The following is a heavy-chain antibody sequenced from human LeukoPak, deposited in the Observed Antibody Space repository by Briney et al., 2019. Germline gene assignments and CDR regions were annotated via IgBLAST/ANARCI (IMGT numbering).Heavy chain of an antibody. Sequence: PGESLRLSCAASGFTFSNYWMHWVRQAPGKGLVWVSRINSDGSSTSYADSVKGRFTISRDNAKNALYLQMNSLRAEDTAVYYCARDPSYYYDSSGYSLDYWGQGTLVTVSS. CDR3: ARDPSYYYDSSGYSLDY. J-gene: IGHJ4*02. CDR2: INSDGSST. V-gene: IGHV3-74*01. CDR1: GFTFSNYW. D-gene: IGHD3-22*01.